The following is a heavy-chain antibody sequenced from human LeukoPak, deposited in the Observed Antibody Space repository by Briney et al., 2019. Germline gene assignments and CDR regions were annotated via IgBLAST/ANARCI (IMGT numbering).Heavy chain of an antibody. CDR1: HLEIHRGRHF. Sequence: PSQTLCFTYPVPHLEIHRGRHFYRWIRHHPWKGLEWIGHIYYSGSTYYNPSLKSRVTISVDTSNYHFSPKLSPVTPADAGMYYCPRVSWELLHKQGVKTFDYWGQGTLVTVSS. CDR3: PRVSWELLHKQGVKTFDY. J-gene: IGHJ4*02. V-gene: IGHV4-31*03. D-gene: IGHD1-26*01. CDR2: IYYSGST.